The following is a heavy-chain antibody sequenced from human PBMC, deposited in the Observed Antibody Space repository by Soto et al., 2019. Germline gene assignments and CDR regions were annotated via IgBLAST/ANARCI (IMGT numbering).Heavy chain of an antibody. J-gene: IGHJ4*02. D-gene: IGHD6-6*01. CDR1: GCSCIRHA. CDR2: ISDTGGST. V-gene: IGHV3-23*01. CDR3: AKGSASSRPYYFDY. Sequence: GGSLRLSCAASGCSCIRHAMSWVRQATGKGLEWVSAISDTGGSTWYADSVKGRFTISRDNSKNTLYLQMNSLRAEDTAVYYCAKGSASSRPYYFDYWGQGTLVTVSS.